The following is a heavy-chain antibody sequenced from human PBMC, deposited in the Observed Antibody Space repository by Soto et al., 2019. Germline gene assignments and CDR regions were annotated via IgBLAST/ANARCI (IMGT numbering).Heavy chain of an antibody. Sequence: QVQLVQSGAEVKKPGSSVKVSCKASGGTFSSYAISWVRHAPGQGLEWMGGIIPIFGTANYAQKFQGRVTITADESTSTGYLELSSLRSEDTAVYYCASLQRYFDWFGEIMIPGWFDPWGQGTLVTVSA. J-gene: IGHJ5*02. CDR2: IIPIFGTA. V-gene: IGHV1-69*01. CDR1: GGTFSSYA. D-gene: IGHD3-9*01. CDR3: ASLQRYFDWFGEIMIPGWFDP.